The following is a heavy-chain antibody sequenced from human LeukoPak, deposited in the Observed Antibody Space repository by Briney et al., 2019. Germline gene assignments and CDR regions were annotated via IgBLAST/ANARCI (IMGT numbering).Heavy chain of an antibody. D-gene: IGHD5-18*01. Sequence: SETLSLTCTVSGGSISSYYWSWIRQPPGKGLECIGYIYYSGSTNYNPSLKSRVTISVDTSKNQFSLKLSSVTAADTAVYYCARGGYSYGSPPPFDYWGQGTLVTVSS. J-gene: IGHJ4*02. CDR1: GGSISSYY. V-gene: IGHV4-59*01. CDR3: ARGGYSYGSPPPFDY. CDR2: IYYSGST.